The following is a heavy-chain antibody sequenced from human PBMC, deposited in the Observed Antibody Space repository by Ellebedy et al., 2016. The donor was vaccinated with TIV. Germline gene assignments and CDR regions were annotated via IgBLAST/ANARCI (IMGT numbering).Heavy chain of an antibody. D-gene: IGHD6-6*01. V-gene: IGHV3-53*01. J-gene: IGHJ6*02. Sequence: GESLKISCAASGFIVRDNYMSWVRQAPGKGLEWVSVIYSGGSTYFADSVKGRVTISRDNSKNTLYLEMSSLRAEDTAVYYCARVLGRSSGYGMDVWGQGTTVTVSS. CDR3: ARVLGRSSGYGMDV. CDR2: IYSGGST. CDR1: GFIVRDNY.